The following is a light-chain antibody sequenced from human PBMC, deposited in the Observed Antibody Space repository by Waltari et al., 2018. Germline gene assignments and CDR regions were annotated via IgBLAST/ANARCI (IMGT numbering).Light chain of an antibody. Sequence: EIVLTQSPGTLSLSPGERATLSCRASKSVSRALAWYQQNPGQAPRLLIHGASNRATGIPDRFSGSGSGTDFSLTISSLEPEDFAVYYCQHYLRLPATFGQGTKVEIK. CDR1: KSVSRA. CDR2: GAS. J-gene: IGKJ1*01. CDR3: QHYLRLPAT. V-gene: IGKV3-20*01.